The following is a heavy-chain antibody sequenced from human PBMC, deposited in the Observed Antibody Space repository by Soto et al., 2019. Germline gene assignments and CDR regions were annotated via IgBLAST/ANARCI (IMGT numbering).Heavy chain of an antibody. CDR2: IKSKIDGGTT. CDR1: GFTFINAW. CDR3: TTDDPINRS. Sequence: GGSLRLSCAASGFTFINAWISCVRHTPGKGLEWVVRIKSKIDGGTTDYAAPVKGRFTISRDDSKNTLYLQVNSLKTEDTAVYYCTTDDPINRSWGQGTLVTVSS. V-gene: IGHV3-15*01. J-gene: IGHJ5*02.